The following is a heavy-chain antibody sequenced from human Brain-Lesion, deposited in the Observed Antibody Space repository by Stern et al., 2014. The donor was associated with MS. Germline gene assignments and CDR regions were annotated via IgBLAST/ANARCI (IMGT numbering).Heavy chain of an antibody. V-gene: IGHV3-74*01. CDR1: GFTFSNYW. CDR3: ARGERWFDS. CDR2: VNNDGRRT. Sequence: VQLVESGGGLVKPGGSLRLSCAASGFTFSNYWMHWVRPAPGKGLEWVSRVNNDGRRTSYADSVKGRFTMSRDNAKNTLYLQMNSLRVEDTAIYYCARGERWFDSWGQGTLVTVSS. J-gene: IGHJ5*01.